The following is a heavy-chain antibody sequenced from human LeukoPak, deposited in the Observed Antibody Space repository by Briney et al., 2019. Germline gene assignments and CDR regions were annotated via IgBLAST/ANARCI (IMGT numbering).Heavy chain of an antibody. CDR1: GFSVSSNY. CDR3: VTRLA. V-gene: IGHV3-53*01. D-gene: IGHD3-16*01. CDR2: IYSGGST. J-gene: IGHJ5*02. Sequence: QSGGSMRLSCGASGFSVSSNYMSWVRQAPGKGLDWVSMIYSGGSTNYADSVKGRFTISRDSSKNTLYLQMNSLRAEDTAVYYCVTRLAWGQGTLVTVSS.